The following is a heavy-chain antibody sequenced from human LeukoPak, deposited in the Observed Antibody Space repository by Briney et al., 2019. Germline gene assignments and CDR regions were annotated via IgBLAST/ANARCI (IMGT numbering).Heavy chain of an antibody. J-gene: IGHJ4*02. Sequence: PGGSLRLSCAASGFTFSSLEMNWARQAPGKGLEWVSYITSSASTIYYAESVKGRFTISRDNAKNSLFLQMNSLRAEDTAVYYCARKVLSGSRYFDYWGQGALVTVSS. CDR3: ARKVLSGSRYFDY. CDR1: GFTFSSLE. D-gene: IGHD1-26*01. CDR2: ITSSASTI. V-gene: IGHV3-48*03.